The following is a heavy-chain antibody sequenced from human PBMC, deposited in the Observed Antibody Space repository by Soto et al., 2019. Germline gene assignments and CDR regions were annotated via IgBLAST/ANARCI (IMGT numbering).Heavy chain of an antibody. CDR2: ISYDGSDK. CDR3: AKDRDTYGSAYIFDY. CDR1: AFTFSTYG. Sequence: GGSLRLSCAASAFTFSTYGMHWVRQAPGKGLEWVAVISYDGSDKHYADSVKGRFTISRDNSKNTLYLQMSSLRAEDTAVYYCAKDRDTYGSAYIFDYWGQGTLVTVSS. J-gene: IGHJ4*02. D-gene: IGHD5-18*01. V-gene: IGHV3-30*18.